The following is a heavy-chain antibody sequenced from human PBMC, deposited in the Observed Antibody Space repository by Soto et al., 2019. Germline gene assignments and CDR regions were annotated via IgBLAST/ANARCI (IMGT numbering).Heavy chain of an antibody. V-gene: IGHV1-69*13. J-gene: IGHJ6*02. CDR2: IIPIFGTA. CDR1: GGTFSSYA. Sequence: SVKVSCKASGGTFSSYAISWVRQAPGQGLEWMGGIIPIFGTANYAQKFQGRVTITADESTSTAYMELSSLRSEDTAVYYCAREHLTIAALAHYYYYDMDGWGQGTTVTVSS. CDR3: AREHLTIAALAHYYYYDMDG. D-gene: IGHD6-6*01.